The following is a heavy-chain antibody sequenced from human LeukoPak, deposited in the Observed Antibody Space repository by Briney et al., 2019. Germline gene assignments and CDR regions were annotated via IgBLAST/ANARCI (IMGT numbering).Heavy chain of an antibody. CDR1: GFTFSSYA. J-gene: IGHJ3*02. CDR3: AREGGYDFWSGYYTWNAFDI. V-gene: IGHV3-64*01. CDR2: ISSNGGST. D-gene: IGHD3-3*01. Sequence: QPGGSLRLSCAASGFTFSSYAMHWVRQAPGKGLEYVSAISSNGGSTYYANSVKGRFTISRDNSKNTLYLQMGSLRAEDMAVYYCAREGGYDFWSGYYTWNAFDIWGQGTMVTVSS.